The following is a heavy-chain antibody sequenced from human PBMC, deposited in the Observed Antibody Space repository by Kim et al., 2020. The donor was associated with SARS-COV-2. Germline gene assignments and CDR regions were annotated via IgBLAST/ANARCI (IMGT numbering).Heavy chain of an antibody. CDR3: ARFRRERRYFDY. Sequence: GGSLRLSCAASGFTFSSYSMNWVRQAPGKGLEWVSSISSSSSYIYYADSVKGRFAISRDNAKNSLYLQMNSLRAEDTAVYYCARFRRERRYFDYWGQGTLVTVSS. CDR1: GFTFSSYS. V-gene: IGHV3-21*01. J-gene: IGHJ4*02. CDR2: ISSSSSYI.